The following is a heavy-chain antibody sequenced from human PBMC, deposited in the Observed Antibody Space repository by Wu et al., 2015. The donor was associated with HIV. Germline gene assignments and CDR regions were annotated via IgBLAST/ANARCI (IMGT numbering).Heavy chain of an antibody. Sequence: QVQLVQSGAEVKKPGASVKVSCKVSGYTLTELSMHWVRQATGQGLEWMGWMNPNSGNTGYAQKFQGRVTITRNTSISTAYMELSSLRSEDTAARGLRAFDYWGQGTLVTVSS. J-gene: IGHJ4*02. CDR1: GYTLTELS. D-gene: IGHD4-17*01. V-gene: IGHV1-8*03. CDR3: RAFDY. CDR2: MNPNSGNT.